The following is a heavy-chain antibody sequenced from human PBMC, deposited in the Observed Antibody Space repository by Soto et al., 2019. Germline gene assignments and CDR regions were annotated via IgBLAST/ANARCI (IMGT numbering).Heavy chain of an antibody. CDR3: ATGTRDGYNYSYFEL. Sequence: QVQLVQSGAELKKPGSSVKVSCKASGGTFGHFAISWVRQAPGQGPEWVAGIIPIYGTSNYADDFRGRITLTADESTATAYLELSSLRSEDTAIYYCATGTRDGYNYSYFELWGRGTQVTVSS. CDR1: GGTFGHFA. CDR2: IIPIYGTS. V-gene: IGHV1-69*01. J-gene: IGHJ2*01. D-gene: IGHD1-7*01.